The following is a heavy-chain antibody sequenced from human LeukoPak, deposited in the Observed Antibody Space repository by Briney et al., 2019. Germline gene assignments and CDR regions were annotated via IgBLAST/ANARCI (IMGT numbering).Heavy chain of an antibody. CDR2: IIPIFGTA. D-gene: IGHD1-26*01. CDR3: VSGGSTHGDAFGI. V-gene: IGHV1-69*13. CDR1: GGTFSSYA. Sequence: ASVKVSCKASGGTFSSYAISWVRQAPGQGLEWMGGIIPIFGTANYAQKFQGRVTITADESTSTAYMELSSLRSEDTAVYYCVSGGSTHGDAFGIWGQGTMVTVSS. J-gene: IGHJ3*02.